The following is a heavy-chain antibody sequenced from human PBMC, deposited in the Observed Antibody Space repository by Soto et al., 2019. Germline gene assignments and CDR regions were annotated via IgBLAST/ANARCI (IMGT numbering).Heavy chain of an antibody. J-gene: IGHJ6*02. D-gene: IGHD1-1*01. Sequence: GGSLRLSCAASGFTFSSYSMNWVRQAPGKGLEWVSSISSSSSYIYYADSVKGRFTISRDNAKNSLYLQMNSLRAEDTAVYYCARTKGRQPLGRNDGEYGMDVRGQGTTVTVSS. CDR3: ARTKGRQPLGRNDGEYGMDV. CDR1: GFTFSSYS. V-gene: IGHV3-21*01. CDR2: ISSSSSYI.